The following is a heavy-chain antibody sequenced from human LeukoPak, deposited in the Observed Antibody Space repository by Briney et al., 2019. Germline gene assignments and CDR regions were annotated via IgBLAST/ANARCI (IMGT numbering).Heavy chain of an antibody. Sequence: SETLSLTCTVSGGSISSGDYYWSWIRQPPGKGLEWIGYIYYSGSTNYNPSLQSRVPMSVDTSMNQFSLRLSSVTAADTAVYYCARFTYTTRPSDVWGKGTTVTVSS. CDR3: ARFTYTTRPSDV. CDR2: IYYSGST. D-gene: IGHD3-16*01. J-gene: IGHJ6*04. CDR1: GGSISSGDYY. V-gene: IGHV4-30-4*01.